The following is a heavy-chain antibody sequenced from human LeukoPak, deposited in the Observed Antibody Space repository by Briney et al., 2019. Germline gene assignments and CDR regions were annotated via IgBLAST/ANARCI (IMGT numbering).Heavy chain of an antibody. CDR1: GGTFSSYA. D-gene: IGHD3-3*01. CDR3: ARGLEWFNWFDP. CDR2: MNPNSGNT. Sequence: GSSVKVSCKASGGTFSSYAISWVRQATGQGLEWMGWMNPNSGNTGCAQKFQGRVTMTRNTSISTAYMELSSLRSEGTAVYYCARGLEWFNWFDPWGQGTLVTVSS. V-gene: IGHV1-8*02. J-gene: IGHJ5*02.